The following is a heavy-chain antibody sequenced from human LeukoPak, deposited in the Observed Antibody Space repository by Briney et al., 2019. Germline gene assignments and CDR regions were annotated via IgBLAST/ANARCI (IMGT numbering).Heavy chain of an antibody. CDR2: INQGASEK. V-gene: IGHV3-7*01. Sequence: GGSLRLSCAASGLTFSGYWMSWVRQAPGKGLEWAANINQGASEKYYVDSVRGRFTISRDNAKKSVTLQMNSLRVDDTAVYYCASDGGPFDHWGQGTLVTVSS. J-gene: IGHJ4*02. CDR1: GLTFSGYW. D-gene: IGHD3-3*01. CDR3: ASDGGPFDH.